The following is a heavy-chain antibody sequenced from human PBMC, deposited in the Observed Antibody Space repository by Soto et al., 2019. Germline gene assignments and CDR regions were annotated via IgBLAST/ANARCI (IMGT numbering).Heavy chain of an antibody. V-gene: IGHV4-30-4*01. J-gene: IGHJ4*02. D-gene: IGHD3-22*01. CDR1: GGSISSGYYY. CDR2: IYNSGST. Sequence: SETLSLTCTVSGGSISSGYYYWSWIRQPPGKGLEWIGYIYNSGSTYYNPSLKSRVTISVDTSNNTFSLKMNLVTAANTAVYYCARIRNYYNSSAYYTLFDYWGQGTLVTVSS. CDR3: ARIRNYYNSSAYYTLFDY.